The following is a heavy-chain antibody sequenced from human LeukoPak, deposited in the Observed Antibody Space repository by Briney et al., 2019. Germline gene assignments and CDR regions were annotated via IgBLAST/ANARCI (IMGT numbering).Heavy chain of an antibody. J-gene: IGHJ4*02. Sequence: PGGSLRLSCAASGFTFSSYAMHWVRQAPGKGLEWVAVISYDGSNKYYADSVKGRFTISRDNSKNTLYLQMNSLRAEDTAVYYCARAKGANDYWGQGTLVTVSS. CDR1: GFTFSSYA. V-gene: IGHV3-30-3*01. CDR2: ISYDGSNK. CDR3: ARAKGANDY.